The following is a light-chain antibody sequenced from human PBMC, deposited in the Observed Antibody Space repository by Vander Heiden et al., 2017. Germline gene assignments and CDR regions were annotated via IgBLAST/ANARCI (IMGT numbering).Light chain of an antibody. V-gene: IGKV1-9*01. CDR3: QQLNSYPLT. Sequence: IPFTQSPSFLSASVGDRVTITCRASQGISSYLAWYQQKPGEAPKLLIYAASTLQSGVPSRFSGSGSGTEFTLTISSLQPEDFATYYCQQLNSYPLTFGGGTKVEIK. J-gene: IGKJ4*01. CDR1: QGISSY. CDR2: AAS.